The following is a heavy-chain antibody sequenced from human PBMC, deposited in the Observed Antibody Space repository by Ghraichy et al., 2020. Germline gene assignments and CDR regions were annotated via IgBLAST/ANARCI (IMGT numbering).Heavy chain of an antibody. CDR2: ISYDGSNK. Sequence: GGSLRLSCAASGFTFSSYGMHWVRQAPGKGLEWVAVISYDGSNKYYADSVKGRFTISRDNSKNTLYLQINSLRSEDTAVYYCAKNVLLWFRELLPPDYWGQGTLVTVSS. CDR3: AKNVLLWFRELLPPDY. D-gene: IGHD3-10*01. J-gene: IGHJ4*02. V-gene: IGHV3-30*18. CDR1: GFTFSSYG.